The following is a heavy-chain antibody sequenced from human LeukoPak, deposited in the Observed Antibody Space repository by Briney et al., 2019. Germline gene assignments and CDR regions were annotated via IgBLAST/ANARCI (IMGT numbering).Heavy chain of an antibody. V-gene: IGHV4-34*01. CDR3: ARGRLRDGYRY. Sequence: PSETLSLTCAVYGGSFSDHYWSWIRQPPGKGLEWIGEINHSGSTNYNPSLKSRVTISLDTSKNQFSLKLSSVTAADTGVYYCARGRLRDGYRYWGQGTLVTVSS. CDR2: INHSGST. D-gene: IGHD5-24*01. CDR1: GGSFSDHY. J-gene: IGHJ4*02.